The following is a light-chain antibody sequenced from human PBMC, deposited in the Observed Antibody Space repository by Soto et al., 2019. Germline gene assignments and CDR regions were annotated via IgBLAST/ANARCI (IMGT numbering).Light chain of an antibody. V-gene: IGLV2-14*03. Sequence: QSALTQPASVSGSPGQSITLSCTGTSSDVGSSNYVSWYQQLPGKAPKLIIYDVNNRPSGVSDRFSGSKSDNTASLTISGLQAEDEADYYCSSFTTLNTVIFGGGTKLTVL. CDR2: DVN. CDR1: SSDVGSSNY. CDR3: SSFTTLNTVI. J-gene: IGLJ2*01.